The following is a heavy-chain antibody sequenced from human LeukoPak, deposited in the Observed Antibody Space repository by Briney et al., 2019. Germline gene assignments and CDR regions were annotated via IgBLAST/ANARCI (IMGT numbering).Heavy chain of an antibody. J-gene: IGHJ6*03. V-gene: IGHV3-21*01. CDR3: ARTPDYGDYVGYYYYYMDV. CDR1: GFTFSSYS. D-gene: IGHD4-17*01. Sequence: GGSLRLSCAASGFTFSSYSMTWVRQAPGQGLEWVSSISSSSSYIYYADSVKGRFTISRDNAKNSLYLQMNSLRAEDTAVYYCARTPDYGDYVGYYYYYMDVWGKGTTVTVSS. CDR2: ISSSSSYI.